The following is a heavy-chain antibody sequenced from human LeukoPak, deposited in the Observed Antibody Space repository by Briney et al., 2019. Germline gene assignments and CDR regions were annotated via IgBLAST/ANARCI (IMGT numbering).Heavy chain of an antibody. Sequence: GGSLRLSCAASGFTFSSYWMHWVRQAPGKGLVWVSRINSDGSSTSYADTVKGQFTISRANAKNTLYLQMNSLRAEDTAVYYCARVAGTSGWYFDYWGQGTLVTVSS. D-gene: IGHD6-19*01. CDR1: GFTFSSYW. CDR2: INSDGSST. V-gene: IGHV3-74*01. J-gene: IGHJ4*02. CDR3: ARVAGTSGWYFDY.